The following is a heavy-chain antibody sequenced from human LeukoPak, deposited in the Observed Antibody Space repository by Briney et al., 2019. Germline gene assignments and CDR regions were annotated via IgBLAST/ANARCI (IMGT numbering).Heavy chain of an antibody. CDR1: GDSVSSKSAS. Sequence: SQTLSLTCAISGDSVSSKSASWNWIRQSPWRGLEWLGRTYYRSKWYFEYAVSVKSRISINPDTSQNQFSLQLSSLTIEDTAVYYCARAGGTFDNWGQGTLVTVSS. V-gene: IGHV6-1*01. CDR2: TYYRSKWYF. D-gene: IGHD1-1*01. J-gene: IGHJ4*02. CDR3: ARAGGTFDN.